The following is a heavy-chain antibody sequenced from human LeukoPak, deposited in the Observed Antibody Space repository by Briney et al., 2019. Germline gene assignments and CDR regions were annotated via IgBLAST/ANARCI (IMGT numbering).Heavy chain of an antibody. Sequence: SVTVSCKSSGGTFSSYAISWVRQAPGQGLEWMGRIIPILGISNYAQKFQGRVTITADKSTNKAYMELSSLRSEDTAVYYCARYKGEITGTDTSFDYWGQGTLVTVSS. CDR3: ARYKGEITGTDTSFDY. J-gene: IGHJ4*02. CDR2: IIPILGIS. V-gene: IGHV1-69*04. D-gene: IGHD1-1*01. CDR1: GGTFSSYA.